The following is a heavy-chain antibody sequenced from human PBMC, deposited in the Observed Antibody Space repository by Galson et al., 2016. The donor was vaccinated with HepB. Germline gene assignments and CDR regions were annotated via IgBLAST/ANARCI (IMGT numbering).Heavy chain of an antibody. Sequence: QSGAAVKKPVESLKISCKVSGYTFTRYCIGWVRQMPGKGLEWVPIICPADPHTRYRPSYQCRCTISADKSINTAYLQWISLQTSDTAMYYCTKNWRGDFPDPPDSWGQGTLVIVSS. J-gene: IGHJ5*02. CDR2: ICPADPHT. D-gene: IGHD7-27*01. V-gene: IGHV5-51*01. CDR1: GYTFTRYC. CDR3: TKNWRGDFPDPPDS.